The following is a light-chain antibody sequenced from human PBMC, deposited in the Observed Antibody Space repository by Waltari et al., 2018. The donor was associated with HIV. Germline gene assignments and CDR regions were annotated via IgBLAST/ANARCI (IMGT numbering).Light chain of an antibody. Sequence: EVVLTQSPGTLSLSPGERVSLSCRANQTVNNNFLTWYQQKPGQAPRLLIYGASNSATDIPDRFSGFGSGTDFTLFISTLDPEDSALYFCQYFTSTPTYTFGQGTKLEIK. V-gene: IGKV3-20*01. CDR3: QYFTSTPTYT. CDR1: QTVNNNF. J-gene: IGKJ2*01. CDR2: GAS.